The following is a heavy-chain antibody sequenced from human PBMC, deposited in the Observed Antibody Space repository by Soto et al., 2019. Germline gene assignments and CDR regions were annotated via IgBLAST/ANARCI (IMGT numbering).Heavy chain of an antibody. D-gene: IGHD2-2*01. Sequence: SETLSLTCTVSGGSISSSSYYWGWIRQPPGKGLEWIGSIYYSGSTYYNPSLKSRVTISVDTSKNQFSLKLSSVTAADTAVYYCARHVGLMDGGQYHWFDPWGQGTLVTVSS. J-gene: IGHJ5*02. CDR2: IYYSGST. V-gene: IGHV4-39*01. CDR1: GGSISSSSYY. CDR3: ARHVGLMDGGQYHWFDP.